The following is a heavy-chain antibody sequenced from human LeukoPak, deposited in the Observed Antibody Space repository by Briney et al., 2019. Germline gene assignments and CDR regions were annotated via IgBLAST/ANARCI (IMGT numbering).Heavy chain of an antibody. J-gene: IGHJ4*02. Sequence: GGSLRLSCAASGFTFSNYAMSWVRQAPGKGLEWVSDISGSGDSTNYADSVKGRFTISRDTAKNSLYLQMNSLRAEDTAVYYCARAAKYYYGSETYYFFDYWGQGTLVTVSS. CDR2: ISGSGDST. CDR3: ARAAKYYYGSETYYFFDY. V-gene: IGHV3-23*01. D-gene: IGHD3-10*01. CDR1: GFTFSNYA.